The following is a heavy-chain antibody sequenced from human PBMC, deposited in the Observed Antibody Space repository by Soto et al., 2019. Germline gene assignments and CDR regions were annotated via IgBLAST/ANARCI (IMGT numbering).Heavy chain of an antibody. V-gene: IGHV4-59*01. CDR1: GGSISSYY. Sequence: NPSETLSLTCIVSGGSISSYYWSWIRQPPGKGLEWIGYVHYSGSTNYNSSLKSRVTISVDMSKNQFSLRLRSVTAADTAVYYCARDQLGYCTTTTCYNGLDPWGQGTLVTVSS. CDR2: VHYSGST. J-gene: IGHJ5*02. D-gene: IGHD2-2*01. CDR3: ARDQLGYCTTTTCYNGLDP.